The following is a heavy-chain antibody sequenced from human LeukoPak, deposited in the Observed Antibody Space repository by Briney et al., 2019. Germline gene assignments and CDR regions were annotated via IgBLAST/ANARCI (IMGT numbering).Heavy chain of an antibody. Sequence: GGSLRLSCAASGFTFSSYSMNWVRQAPGKGLEWVSSISSSSSYIYYADSVKGRFTISRDNAKNSLYLQMNSLRAEDTAVYYCARETDSDYDILTGYYGAYGMDVWGKGTTVTVSS. CDR3: ARETDSDYDILTGYYGAYGMDV. CDR1: GFTFSSYS. CDR2: ISSSSSYI. V-gene: IGHV3-21*01. J-gene: IGHJ6*04. D-gene: IGHD3-9*01.